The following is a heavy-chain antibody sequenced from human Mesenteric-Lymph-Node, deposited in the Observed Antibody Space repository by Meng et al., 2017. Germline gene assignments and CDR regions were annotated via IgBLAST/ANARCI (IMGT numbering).Heavy chain of an antibody. V-gene: IGHV1-18*01. CDR2: ISASHGNP. D-gene: IGHD3-9*01. Sequence: ASVKVSCKASGYPFSSYGIGWLRQAPGQGLEWMGWISASHGNPNYAQKFRDRVIMTTDTSSSTVYMELRSLRSDDTAVYYCARDRYYDILTGYWGYYGMDVWGQGTTVTVSS. J-gene: IGHJ6*02. CDR1: GYPFSSYG. CDR3: ARDRYYDILTGYWGYYGMDV.